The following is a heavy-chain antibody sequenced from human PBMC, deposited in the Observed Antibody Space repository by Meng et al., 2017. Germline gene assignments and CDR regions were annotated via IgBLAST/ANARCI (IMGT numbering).Heavy chain of an antibody. CDR3: ARAGLSSGWSRELDY. J-gene: IGHJ4*02. V-gene: IGHV1-69*05. CDR1: GGTFSSYA. D-gene: IGHD6-19*01. CDR2: IIPIFGTA. Sequence: SVKVSCKASGGTFSSYAISWVRQAPGQGLEWMGGIIPIFGTANYAQKFQGRVTSTTDESTSTAYMELSSLRSEDTAVYYCARAGLSSGWSRELDYWGQGTLVTVSS.